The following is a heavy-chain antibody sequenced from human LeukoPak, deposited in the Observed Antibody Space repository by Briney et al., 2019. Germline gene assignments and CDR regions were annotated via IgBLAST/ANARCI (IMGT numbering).Heavy chain of an antibody. CDR1: GFTFSSYA. CDR2: INSDGSST. J-gene: IGHJ4*02. CDR3: AKATPPRDGSNPDY. Sequence: GGSLRLSCAASGFTFSSYAMNWVRQAPGKGLVWVSRINSDGSSTSYADSVKGRFTISRDNAKNTLYLQMDSLRAEDTAVYYCAKATPPRDGSNPDYWGQGTLVTVSS. V-gene: IGHV3-74*01. D-gene: IGHD5-24*01.